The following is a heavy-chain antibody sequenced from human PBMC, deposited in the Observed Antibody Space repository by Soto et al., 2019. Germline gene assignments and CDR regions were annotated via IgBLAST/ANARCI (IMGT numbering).Heavy chain of an antibody. V-gene: IGHV1-69*13. CDR1: AGTFRSYA. Sequence: SVKVSCKAAAGTFRSYALSWVRQAPGQGLEWMGGIIPIFGTANYAQKFQGRVTITADESTSTAYMELSSLRSEDTDVYYCARSIYGTGSYYDGMDVCGQGYTVTVSS. D-gene: IGHD1-20*01. CDR2: IIPIFGTA. J-gene: IGHJ6*02. CDR3: ARSIYGTGSYYDGMDV.